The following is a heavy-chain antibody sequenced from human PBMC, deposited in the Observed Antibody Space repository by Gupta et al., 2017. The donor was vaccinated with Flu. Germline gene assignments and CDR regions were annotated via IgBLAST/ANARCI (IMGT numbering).Heavy chain of an antibody. CDR3: ARSQREDSGWTYFDY. CDR1: GFTFETFA. CDR2: ISYDGSQK. D-gene: IGHD6-19*01. Sequence: GFTFETFAMHWVRQAPGKGLEWVTLISYDGSQKFYADSVTGRFTISRDNAKNTLYLQMNSLRTEDTAVYHCARSQREDSGWTYFDYWGQGTLVTVSS. J-gene: IGHJ4*02. V-gene: IGHV3-30*14.